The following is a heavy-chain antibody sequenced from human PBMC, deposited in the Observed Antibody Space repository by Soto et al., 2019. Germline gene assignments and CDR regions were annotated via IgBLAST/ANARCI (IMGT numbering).Heavy chain of an antibody. J-gene: IGHJ4*02. CDR1: SYMVVTYG. V-gene: IGHV1-18*01. Sequence: GAPVKICCQACSYMVVTYGITWARQAPGQGLEWMGWISAYNGNTKYAQNLQGRVTMTTDASTSTAYMEMRSLRSDDPAVYYCARDLDGSGSYYTDYWGPGTQVTVSS. D-gene: IGHD3-10*01. CDR3: ARDLDGSGSYYTDY. CDR2: ISAYNGNT.